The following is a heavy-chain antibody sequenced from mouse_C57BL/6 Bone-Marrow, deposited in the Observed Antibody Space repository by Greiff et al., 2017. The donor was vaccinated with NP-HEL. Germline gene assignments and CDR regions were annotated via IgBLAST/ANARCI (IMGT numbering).Heavy chain of an antibody. CDR2: ISYSGST. CDR3: ARKDDHWYFDV. Sequence: EVKLLESGPGLAKPSQSLSLTCSVTGYSITSDYWNWIRKFPGNKLEYMGYISYSGSTYYYPSPISRISITRDTSKNKYYLQLNSVTTEDTATYYCARKDDHWYFDVWGTGTTVTVSS. CDR1: GYSITSDY. J-gene: IGHJ1*03. V-gene: IGHV3-8*01.